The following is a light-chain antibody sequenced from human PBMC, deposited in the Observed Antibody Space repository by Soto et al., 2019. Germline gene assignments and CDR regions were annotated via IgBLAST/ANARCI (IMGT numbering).Light chain of an antibody. CDR3: QSYDSSLSGSV. Sequence: QTVVTQPPSVSGAPGLRVTISCTGSSSNIGAGYDVHWYQQLPGTAPKLLIYANSNRPSGVPDRFSGSKSGTSASLAITGLQAEDEADYYCQSYDSSLSGSVFGGGTQLTVL. CDR1: SSNIGAGYD. CDR2: ANS. J-gene: IGLJ3*02. V-gene: IGLV1-40*01.